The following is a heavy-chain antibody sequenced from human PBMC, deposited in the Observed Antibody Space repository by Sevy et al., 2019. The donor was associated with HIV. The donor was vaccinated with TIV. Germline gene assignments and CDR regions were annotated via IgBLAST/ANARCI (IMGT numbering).Heavy chain of an antibody. Sequence: SETLSLTCTVSGGSVSSGSYYWSWIRQPPEKGLEWIGYIYYSGSTNYNPSLKSRVTISVDTSKNQFSLKLSSVTAADTAMYYCARDAGGDYYDSSGYNAFDIWGQGTMVTVSS. D-gene: IGHD3-22*01. J-gene: IGHJ3*02. V-gene: IGHV4-61*01. CDR1: GGSVSSGSYY. CDR3: ARDAGGDYYDSSGYNAFDI. CDR2: IYYSGST.